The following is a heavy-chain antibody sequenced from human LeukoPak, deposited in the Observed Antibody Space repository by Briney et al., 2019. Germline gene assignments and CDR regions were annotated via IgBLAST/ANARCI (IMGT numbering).Heavy chain of an antibody. Sequence: GASVKVSCKASGYTFTGYYMHWVRQAPGQGLEWMGWINPNSGGTNYAQKFQGRVTMTRDTSISTAYMELSRLRSDDTAVYYCARDPSQFGHVAFDYWGQGTLVTVSS. V-gene: IGHV1-2*02. J-gene: IGHJ4*02. CDR1: GYTFTGYY. CDR3: ARDPSQFGHVAFDY. CDR2: INPNSGGT. D-gene: IGHD3-10*01.